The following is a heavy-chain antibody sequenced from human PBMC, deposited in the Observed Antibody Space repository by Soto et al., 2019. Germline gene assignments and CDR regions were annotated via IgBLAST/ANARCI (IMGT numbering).Heavy chain of an antibody. CDR1: SGSISTSGYY. D-gene: IGHD6-19*01. CDR3: ARRGSRLSVAVAAFDY. Sequence: SETLSLTCSVSSGSISTSGYYWGWIRQPPGTGLEWIGGISYSGSTYYNPSLKSRLTISVDTSKNHFSLKLTSVTAADTAIYFCARRGSRLSVAVAAFDYWSQGTLVTVSS. V-gene: IGHV4-39*02. J-gene: IGHJ4*02. CDR2: ISYSGST.